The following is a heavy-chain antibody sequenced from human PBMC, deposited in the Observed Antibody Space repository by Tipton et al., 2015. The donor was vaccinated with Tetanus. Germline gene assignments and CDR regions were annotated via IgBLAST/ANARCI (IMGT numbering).Heavy chain of an antibody. V-gene: IGHV4-34*01. D-gene: IGHD2-21*01. CDR1: GGSFSGYY. J-gene: IGHJ3*01. CDR2: IYYGGST. CDR3: ARRSHIGAPV. Sequence: TLSLTCAVYGGSFSGYYMTWIRQAPGKGLEWVGSIYYGGSTYFNPSLRSRGTISIDTSRNQFSLQLSSVTAADTALYFCARRSHIGAPVWGQGTLVTVAS.